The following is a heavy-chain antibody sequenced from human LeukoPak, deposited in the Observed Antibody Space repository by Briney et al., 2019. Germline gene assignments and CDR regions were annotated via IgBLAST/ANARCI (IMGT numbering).Heavy chain of an antibody. CDR2: INHSGST. J-gene: IGHJ4*02. D-gene: IGHD5-18*01. CDR1: GGSFSGYY. CDR3: ARGYNYATYYFDY. Sequence: SETLSLTCAVYGGSFSGYYWSWIRQPPGKGLEWIGEINHSGSTNYNLSLKSRVTISVDTSKNQFSLKLSSVTAADTAVYYCARGYNYATYYFDYWGQGTLVTVSS. V-gene: IGHV4-34*01.